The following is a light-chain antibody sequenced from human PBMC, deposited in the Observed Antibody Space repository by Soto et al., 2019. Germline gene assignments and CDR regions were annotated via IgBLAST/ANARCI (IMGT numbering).Light chain of an antibody. CDR2: GAS. Sequence: EVVLAQSPGTLSLSPGERATLSCRASQSVSSSYLAWYQQKPGQAPRLLIYGASSRATGIPDRFSGSGSGTDFILTISRLEPEDSAVYYCQQYGSSPTFGGGTKVDI. CDR1: QSVSSSY. V-gene: IGKV3-20*01. J-gene: IGKJ4*01. CDR3: QQYGSSPT.